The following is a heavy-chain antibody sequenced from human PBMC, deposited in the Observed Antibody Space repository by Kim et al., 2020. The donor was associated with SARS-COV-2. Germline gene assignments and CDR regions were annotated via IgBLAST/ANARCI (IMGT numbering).Heavy chain of an antibody. Sequence: GGSLRLSFAASGVSISDSAMHWVRQASGKGLEWVGRMRSKANSYTTAYGESVKGRFTISRDDSENMAYLQMNSLKTEDTAVYYCIRYYYDSSGSGVYWGQGTLVTVSS. D-gene: IGHD3-22*01. CDR1: GVSISDSA. CDR2: MRSKANSYTT. J-gene: IGHJ4*02. CDR3: IRYYYDSSGSGVY. V-gene: IGHV3-73*01.